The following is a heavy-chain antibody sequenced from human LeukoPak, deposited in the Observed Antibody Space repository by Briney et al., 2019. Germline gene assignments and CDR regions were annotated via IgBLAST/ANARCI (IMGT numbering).Heavy chain of an antibody. J-gene: IGHJ4*02. CDR2: TYYRSKWYN. V-gene: IGHV6-1*01. CDR3: ARGMRYSSGWTFDY. D-gene: IGHD6-19*01. Sequence: SQTLSLTCAISGDSVSSNSAAWNWIRQSPSRGLEWLGRTYYRSKWYNDYAASVKSRITINPDTSKNQFSLQVNSVTPEDTAVYYCARGMRYSSGWTFDYWGQGTLVTVSS. CDR1: GDSVSSNSAA.